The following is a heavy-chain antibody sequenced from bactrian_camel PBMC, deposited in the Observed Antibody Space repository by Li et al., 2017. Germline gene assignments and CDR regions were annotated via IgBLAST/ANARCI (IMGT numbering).Heavy chain of an antibody. CDR1: GFSFSSYA. V-gene: IGHV3S40*01. CDR3: ALGRYSGSLQESL. D-gene: IGHD2*01. Sequence: VQLVESGGGLVQPGGSLRLSCAASGFSFSSYAMTWVRQAPGKGLEWVSVINKAGGSPFYADSVKGRFTISRDNAKNTVYLQLNSLKTEDTAIYYCALGRYSGSLQESLGGQGTQVTVST. J-gene: IGHJ4*01. CDR2: INKAGGSP.